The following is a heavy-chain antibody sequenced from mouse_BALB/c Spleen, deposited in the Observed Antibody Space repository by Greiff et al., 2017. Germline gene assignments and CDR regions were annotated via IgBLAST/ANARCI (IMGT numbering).Heavy chain of an antibody. Sequence: VQLKESGPELVKPGASVKMSCKASGYTFTSYVMHWVKQKPGQGLEWIGYINPYNDGTKYNEKFKGKATLTSDKSSSTAYMELSSLTSEDSAVYYCARWSFYYGSDYGGQGTTLTVSS. CDR1: GYTFTSYV. V-gene: IGHV1-14*01. J-gene: IGHJ2*01. CDR3: ARWSFYYGSDY. CDR2: INPYNDGT. D-gene: IGHD1-1*01.